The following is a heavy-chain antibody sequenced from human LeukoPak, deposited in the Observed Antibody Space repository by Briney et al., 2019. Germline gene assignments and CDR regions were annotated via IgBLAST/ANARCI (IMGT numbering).Heavy chain of an antibody. CDR2: VSGNGDTK. CDR1: GFYFTDYA. J-gene: IGHJ4*01. V-gene: IGHV3-23*01. Sequence: GGSLRLSCAASGFYFTDYAMSWARQAPGKGLEWLSAVSGNGDTKDYVDSVKGRFTISRDNSRNTVHLQIDNLRTEDTAVYCCARGSTSTAPGWVYWGHGTPVTVSS. CDR3: ARGSTSTAPGWVY. D-gene: IGHD2-21*02.